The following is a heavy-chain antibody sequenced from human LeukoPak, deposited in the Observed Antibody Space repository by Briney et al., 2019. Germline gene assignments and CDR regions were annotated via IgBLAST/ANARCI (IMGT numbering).Heavy chain of an antibody. J-gene: IGHJ4*02. CDR3: AIDTALTITPGGPDY. CDR1: GYIFASYG. Sequence: ASVKVSXKASGYIFASYGISWVRQAPGQGLEWLGCLSAYNDDTKYAQHLQGRVTLTTDTSTGTAYMELRSLTADDTALYYCAIDTALTITPGGPDYWGRGTLITVSS. CDR2: LSAYNDDT. D-gene: IGHD2-8*02. V-gene: IGHV1-18*01.